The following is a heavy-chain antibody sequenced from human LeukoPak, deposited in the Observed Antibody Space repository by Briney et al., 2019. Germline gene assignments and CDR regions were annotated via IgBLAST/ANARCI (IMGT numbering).Heavy chain of an antibody. CDR2: IYTSGST. D-gene: IGHD3-22*01. Sequence: SETLSLTCTVSGGSISSYYWSWIRQPAGKGLEWIGRIYTSGSTNYNPSLKSRVTMSVDTSRQLSLKLSSVTAADTAVYYCARDYFDSSGYLGNFHYWGQGTLVTVSS. CDR3: ARDYFDSSGYLGNFHY. CDR1: GGSISSYY. J-gene: IGHJ4*02. V-gene: IGHV4-4*07.